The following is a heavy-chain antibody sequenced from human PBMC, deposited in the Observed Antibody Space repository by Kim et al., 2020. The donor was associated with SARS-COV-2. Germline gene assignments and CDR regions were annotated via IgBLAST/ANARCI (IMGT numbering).Heavy chain of an antibody. Sequence: SVKVSCKASGGTFSSYAISWVRQAPGQGLEWMGGIIPIFGTANYAQKFQGRVTITADESTSTAYMELSSLRSEDTAVYYCARDLEQQLFLGGMDVWGQGTTVTVSS. J-gene: IGHJ6*02. CDR1: GGTFSSYA. V-gene: IGHV1-69*13. CDR3: ARDLEQQLFLGGMDV. CDR2: IIPIFGTA. D-gene: IGHD6-13*01.